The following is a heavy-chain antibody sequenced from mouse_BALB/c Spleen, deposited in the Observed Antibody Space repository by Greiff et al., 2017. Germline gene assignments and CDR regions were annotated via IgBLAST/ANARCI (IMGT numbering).Heavy chain of an antibody. Sequence: EGKLMESGPGLVKPSQSLSLTCTVTGYSITSDYAWNWIRQFPGNKLEWMGYISYSGSTSYNPSLKSRISITRDTSKNQFFLQLNSVTTEDTATYYCARPLYYRYEGYYAMDYWGQGTSVTVSS. V-gene: IGHV3-2*02. J-gene: IGHJ4*01. CDR3: ARPLYYRYEGYYAMDY. D-gene: IGHD2-14*01. CDR1: GYSITSDYA. CDR2: ISYSGST.